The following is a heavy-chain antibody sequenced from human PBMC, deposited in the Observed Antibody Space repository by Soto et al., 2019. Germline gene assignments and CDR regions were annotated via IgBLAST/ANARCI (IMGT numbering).Heavy chain of an antibody. CDR1: GFTFSSYG. D-gene: IGHD5-12*01. V-gene: IGHV3-30*18. CDR3: AKEMATILYYYYGMDV. CDR2: ISYDGSNK. Sequence: PGGSLRLSCAASGFTFSSYGMHWVRQAPGKGLEWVAVISYDGSNKYYADSVKGRFTISRDNSKNTLYLQMNSLRAEDTAVYYCAKEMATILYYYYGMDVWGQGTTVTVSS. J-gene: IGHJ6*02.